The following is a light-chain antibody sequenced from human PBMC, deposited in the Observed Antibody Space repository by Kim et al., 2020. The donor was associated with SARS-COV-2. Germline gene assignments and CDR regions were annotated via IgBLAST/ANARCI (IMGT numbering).Light chain of an antibody. J-gene: IGLJ2*01. CDR1: NIGSKS. V-gene: IGLV3-21*04. CDR3: QVWDSSSDHVV. CDR2: YDS. Sequence: APGETANIDCGGNNIGSKSVHWYQQMPGQAPVLVIYYDSDRPSGIPERFSGSNSGITATLTISRVEAGDEADYYCQVWDSSSDHVVFGGGTQLTVL.